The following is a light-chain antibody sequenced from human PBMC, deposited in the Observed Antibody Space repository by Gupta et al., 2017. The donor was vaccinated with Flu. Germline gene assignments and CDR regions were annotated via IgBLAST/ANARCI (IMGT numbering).Light chain of an antibody. Sequence: EIVLTQSPGTLSLSPGERATLSCRASQSVSSSYLAWYQQKPGQAPRLLIYATSTRATGIPDRFSGSGSGTDFTLTVSRLEPEDFAVYYCQQYGISSVFGGGTKVEIK. CDR3: QQYGISSV. V-gene: IGKV3-20*01. CDR1: QSVSSSY. J-gene: IGKJ4*01. CDR2: ATS.